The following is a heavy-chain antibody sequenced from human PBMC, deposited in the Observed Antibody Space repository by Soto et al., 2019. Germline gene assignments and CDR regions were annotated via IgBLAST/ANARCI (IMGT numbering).Heavy chain of an antibody. Sequence: VQLQESGPGLVKPSETLSLTCTVSGDSMTGYYWTWIRRPPGKGLEYIGYIYYSGYTNYHPSLKSRVTIFVDTSKNQFTLQLTSLTAADTAVYYCARQTGGYGGNYVFESWGQGTLVTVSS. J-gene: IGHJ4*02. CDR2: IYYSGYT. D-gene: IGHD4-4*01. V-gene: IGHV4-59*01. CDR3: ARQTGGYGGNYVFES. CDR1: GDSMTGYY.